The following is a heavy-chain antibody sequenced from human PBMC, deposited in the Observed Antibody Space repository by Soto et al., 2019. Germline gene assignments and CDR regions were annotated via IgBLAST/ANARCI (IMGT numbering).Heavy chain of an antibody. D-gene: IGHD6-13*01. J-gene: IGHJ6*03. CDR1: GFTFSSYA. Sequence: EVQLVESGGGLVQPGESLRLSCAASGFTFSSYAMHWVRQAPGKGLEYVSAISSNGGSTYYANSVKGRFTISRDNSKNTLYLQMGSLRAEDMAVYYCARAYSSSWYSDYYYYYMDVWGKGTTVTVSS. V-gene: IGHV3-64*01. CDR2: ISSNGGST. CDR3: ARAYSSSWYSDYYYYYMDV.